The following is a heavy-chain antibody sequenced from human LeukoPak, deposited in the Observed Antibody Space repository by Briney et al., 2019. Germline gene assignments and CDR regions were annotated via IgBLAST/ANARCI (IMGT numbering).Heavy chain of an antibody. CDR2: INPSGGST. CDR1: GYTFNSYY. D-gene: IGHD6-13*01. J-gene: IGHJ4*02. V-gene: IGHV1-46*02. CDR3: ARDHGGSSSWYGNFDY. Sequence: ASVKVSCKASGYTFNSYYMHWVRQAPGQGLEWMGIINPSGGSTSYAQKFQGRVTMTRDMSTSTVYMELSSLRSEDTAVYYCARDHGGSSSWYGNFDYWGQGTLVTVSS.